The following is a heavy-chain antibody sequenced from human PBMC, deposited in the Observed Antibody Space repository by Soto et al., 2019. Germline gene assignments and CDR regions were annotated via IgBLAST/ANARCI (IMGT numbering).Heavy chain of an antibody. CDR3: ARDVRYVDL. CDR2: TSSTGSTI. CDR1: GLTFSIYS. V-gene: IGHV3-48*02. J-gene: IGHJ5*02. D-gene: IGHD2-2*01. Sequence: EVQLVESGGGLVQPGGSRRLPCAASGLTFSIYSMNWVRQAPGTGLEWLSFTSSTGSTIYYADSVKGRFTISRDNAKNSLFLQMNSLRDEDTAVYYCARDVRYVDLWGQGTLVAVSS.